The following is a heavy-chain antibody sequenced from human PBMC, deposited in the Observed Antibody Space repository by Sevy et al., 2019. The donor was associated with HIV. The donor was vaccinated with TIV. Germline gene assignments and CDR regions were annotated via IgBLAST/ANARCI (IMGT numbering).Heavy chain of an antibody. J-gene: IGHJ5*02. CDR2: MNTDGSST. V-gene: IGHV3-74*01. Sequence: EGSLRLSCEASGFDFSSHWMQWVRQAPGKGLVWVSRMNTDGSSTNYADSVKGRFTISRDNAKNSLYLQMNSLRAEDTAVYYCASPGGKGFDPWGQGTLVTVSS. CDR1: GFDFSSHW. D-gene: IGHD3-16*01. CDR3: ASPGGKGFDP.